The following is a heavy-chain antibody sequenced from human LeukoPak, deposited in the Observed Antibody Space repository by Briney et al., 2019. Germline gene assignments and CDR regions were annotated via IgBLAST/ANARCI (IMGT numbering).Heavy chain of an antibody. CDR1: GGTFINYA. CDR2: IIPIFGTA. CDR3: ARGWDYDSGGRPTAYVY. D-gene: IGHD3-22*01. J-gene: IGHJ4*02. Sequence: SVKVSCKASGGTFINYATNWVRQAPGQGLEWMGGIIPIFGTANYAQKFQGRVTITADKSTSTVYMELNSLKSEDTAVYYCARGWDYDSGGRPTAYVYWGQGTLVTVSS. V-gene: IGHV1-69*06.